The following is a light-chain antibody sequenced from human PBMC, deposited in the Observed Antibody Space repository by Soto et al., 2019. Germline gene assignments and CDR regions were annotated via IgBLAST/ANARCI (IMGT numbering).Light chain of an antibody. CDR3: SSYAGSNNYV. J-gene: IGLJ1*01. V-gene: IGLV2-8*01. Sequence: QSVLTQPPSASGSPGQSVTISCTGTSGDVGGFNYVSWYQQHPGKGPKLMIYEVNKRPSGVPDRFSGSKSGNTASLTVSGLQAEDEADYYCSSYAGSNNYVFGSGTKVTVL. CDR2: EVN. CDR1: SGDVGGFNY.